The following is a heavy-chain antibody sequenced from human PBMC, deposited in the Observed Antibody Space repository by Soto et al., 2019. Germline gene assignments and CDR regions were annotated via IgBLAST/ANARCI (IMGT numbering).Heavy chain of an antibody. D-gene: IGHD6-19*01. CDR3: AHSVVAGLGYYCDY. V-gene: IGHV2-5*02. CDR2: IYWDDDK. Sequence: QITLKESGPTLVKPTQTLTLTCTFSGFSLSSTRVAVGWIRQPPGKALEWLALIYWDDDKRYSPFLKSRLTITKDTSNNQVVLTMTNMDPVDTATYYCAHSVVAGLGYYCDYWGQGTLVTVSS. J-gene: IGHJ4*02. CDR1: GFSLSSTRVA.